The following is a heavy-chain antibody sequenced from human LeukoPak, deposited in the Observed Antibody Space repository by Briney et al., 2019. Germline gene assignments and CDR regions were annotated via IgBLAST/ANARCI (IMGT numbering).Heavy chain of an antibody. V-gene: IGHV4-39*01. D-gene: IGHD3-3*01. Sequence: SETLSLTCTVSGGSISSSSYYCGWIRQPPGKGLEWIGSIYYSGSTYYNPSLKSRVTISVDTSKNQFSLKLSSVTAADTAVYYCARNHYDFWSRYPYYFDYWGQGTLVTVSS. J-gene: IGHJ4*02. CDR1: GGSISSSSYY. CDR3: ARNHYDFWSRYPYYFDY. CDR2: IYYSGST.